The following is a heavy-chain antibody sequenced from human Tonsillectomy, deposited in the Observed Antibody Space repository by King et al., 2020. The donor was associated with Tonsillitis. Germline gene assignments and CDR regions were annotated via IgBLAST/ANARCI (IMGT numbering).Heavy chain of an antibody. D-gene: IGHD1-26*01. CDR2: ISGSGGST. CDR3: AKEIVGATTWYYGMDV. Sequence: VQLVESGGGLVQPGGSLRLSCAASGFTFSSYAMSWVRQAPGKGLEWVSAISGSGGSTYYADSVKGWFTISRDNSKNTLYLQMNSLGAEDTAVYYCAKEIVGATTWYYGMDVWGQGTTVTVSS. J-gene: IGHJ6*02. CDR1: GFTFSSYA. V-gene: IGHV3-23*04.